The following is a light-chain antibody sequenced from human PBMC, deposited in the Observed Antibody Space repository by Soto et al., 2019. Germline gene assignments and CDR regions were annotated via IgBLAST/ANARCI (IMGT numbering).Light chain of an antibody. Sequence: DIVMTQFPESLTVSLGERATINCKSSQSVLNTSNNKNYLGWYQQKPGQPPKLLIYWASSRESGVPDRFSGSGSGTDFTLTINRLVPEDFAVYYCQQYGSALYTLGQGTKVDIK. CDR2: WAS. CDR1: QSVLNTSNNKNY. CDR3: QQYGSALYT. V-gene: IGKV4-1*01. J-gene: IGKJ2*01.